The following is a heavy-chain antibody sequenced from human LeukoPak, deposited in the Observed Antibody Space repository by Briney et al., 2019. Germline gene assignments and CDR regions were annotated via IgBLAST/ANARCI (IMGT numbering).Heavy chain of an antibody. Sequence: ASVKVSRKASGYTFTVYYIHWLRQAPGQGLEWMGWMNPNSGNTGYAQKFQGRVTMTRNTSIGTAYMELSSLRSEDTAVYYCARVAAAGTRWFDPWGQGTLVTVSS. CDR1: GYTFTVYY. J-gene: IGHJ5*02. CDR2: MNPNSGNT. D-gene: IGHD6-13*01. V-gene: IGHV1-8*02. CDR3: ARVAAAGTRWFDP.